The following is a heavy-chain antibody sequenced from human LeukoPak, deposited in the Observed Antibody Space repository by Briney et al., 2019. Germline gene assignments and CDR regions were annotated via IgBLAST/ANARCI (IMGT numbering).Heavy chain of an antibody. V-gene: IGHV1-18*01. CDR2: ISAYNGNT. Sequence: ASVRVSCKPSGYTFTSYGISWVRQAPGQGLEWMGWISAYNGNTNYAQKLQGRVTVTTDTSTSTAYMELRSLRSDDTAVYYCARSYYDYVWGEKIAFDTWGQGTMVTVSS. CDR1: GYTFTSYG. J-gene: IGHJ3*02. D-gene: IGHD3-16*01. CDR3: ARSYYDYVWGEKIAFDT.